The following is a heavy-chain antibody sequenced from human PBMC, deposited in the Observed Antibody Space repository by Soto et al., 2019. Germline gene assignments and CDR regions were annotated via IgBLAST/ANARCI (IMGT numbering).Heavy chain of an antibody. Sequence: SETLSLTCAVYGGSFSGYYWSWICQPPGKGLEWIGEINHSGSTNYNPSLKSRVTISVDTSKNQFSLKLSSVTAADTAVYYCAKGYCSSTSCWDWFDPWGQGTLVTVSS. CDR2: INHSGST. CDR3: AKGYCSSTSCWDWFDP. J-gene: IGHJ5*02. V-gene: IGHV4-34*01. D-gene: IGHD2-2*01. CDR1: GGSFSGYY.